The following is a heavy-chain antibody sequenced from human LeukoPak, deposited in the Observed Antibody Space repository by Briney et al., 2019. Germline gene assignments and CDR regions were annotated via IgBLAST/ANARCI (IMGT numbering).Heavy chain of an antibody. D-gene: IGHD2-8*01. CDR2: MKSKTDGGAT. V-gene: IGHV3-15*05. CDR3: TTDNEMYGIDV. Sequence: GGSLRLSCATSGFTFSNAWLSWVRQAPGKGLEWVGRMKSKTDGGATDYAAPVKGRFTISRDDSKDTLYLQMNSLKTEDTAVYYCTTDNEMYGIDVWGQGTTVTVSS. CDR1: GFTFSNAW. J-gene: IGHJ6*02.